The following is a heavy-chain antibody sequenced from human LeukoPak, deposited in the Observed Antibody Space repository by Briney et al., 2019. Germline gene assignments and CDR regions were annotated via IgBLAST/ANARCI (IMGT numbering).Heavy chain of an antibody. CDR3: VKSLDRHYYDIHGPLSH. D-gene: IGHD3-22*01. V-gene: IGHV3-30*18. J-gene: IGHJ4*02. CDR1: GFTFSDYG. Sequence: GGSLRLSCAASGFTFSDYGMYWVRQAPGKGLEWVAAISYEGSNKYYGGSVKGRITISRDNARNTVDLQMNSLRAEDTAVYYCVKSLDRHYYDIHGPLSHWGQGTLVTVSS. CDR2: ISYEGSNK.